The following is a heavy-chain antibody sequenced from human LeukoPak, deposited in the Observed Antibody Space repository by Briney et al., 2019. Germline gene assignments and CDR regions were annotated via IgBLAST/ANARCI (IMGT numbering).Heavy chain of an antibody. D-gene: IGHD3-10*01. J-gene: IGHJ1*01. CDR2: ISSISSYI. V-gene: IGHV3-21*01. CDR3: ASGGYGSGSYYFQH. CDR1: GFTFSSYT. Sequence: GGSLRLSCAASGFTFSSYTMNWVRQAPGKGLEWVSSISSISSYIYYAHSVKGRFTISRDNPKNSLYLQMNILRPQDTACLYFASGGYGSGSYYFQHWGKGTLVTVSS.